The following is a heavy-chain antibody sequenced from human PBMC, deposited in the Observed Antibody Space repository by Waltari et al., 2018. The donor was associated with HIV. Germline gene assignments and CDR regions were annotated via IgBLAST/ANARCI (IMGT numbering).Heavy chain of an antibody. V-gene: IGHV3-33*01. CDR2: IWHDGRKQ. CDR3: ARKVLEPVGGTVYHFDN. Sequence: QVQLVEYGGGLVQPGTSLRLSCVTSVFRFSEYGMHWVRPAPGQGAEWVAFIWHDGRKQFYADSVRCRFTISRDFSKNTLYLQMNSVRGEDTAVYYCARKVLEPVGGTVYHFDNWGQGTLVTVS. CDR1: VFRFSEYG. J-gene: IGHJ4*02. D-gene: IGHD6-19*01.